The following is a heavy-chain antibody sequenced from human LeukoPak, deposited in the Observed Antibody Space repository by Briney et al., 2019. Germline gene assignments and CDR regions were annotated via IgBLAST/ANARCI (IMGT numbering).Heavy chain of an antibody. CDR1: GFTFSVYG. J-gene: IGHJ4*02. CDR3: ARDRGATGYCSGGSCYSHFDY. CDR2: ISYDGTNK. D-gene: IGHD2-15*01. Sequence: GGSLRLSCAASGFTFSVYGMHWVRQAPGKGLEWVAVISYDGTNKYYADYVKGRFTISRDNSKNTLYLQMNSLRAEDTAVYYCARDRGATGYCSGGSCYSHFDYWGQGALVTVSS. V-gene: IGHV3-30*03.